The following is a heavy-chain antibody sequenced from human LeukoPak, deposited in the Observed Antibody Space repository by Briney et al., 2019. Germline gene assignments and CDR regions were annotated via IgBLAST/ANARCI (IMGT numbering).Heavy chain of an antibody. CDR1: GYTFTGYY. V-gene: IGHV1-2*02. J-gene: IGHJ5*02. CDR2: INPNSGGT. Sequence: ASVKVSCKASGYTFTGYYMHWVRQAPGQGLEWMGWINPNSGGTNYAQKFQGRVTMTRDTSISTAYMELSRLRSDDTAVYYCARTPRTVYYGDYWFDPWGQGTLVTVSS. CDR3: ARTPRTVYYGDYWFDP. D-gene: IGHD4-17*01.